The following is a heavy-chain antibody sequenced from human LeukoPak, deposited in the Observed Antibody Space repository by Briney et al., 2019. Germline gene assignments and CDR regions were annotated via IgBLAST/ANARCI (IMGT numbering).Heavy chain of an antibody. Sequence: SETLSLTCTVSGGSISSYYWSWIRQPAGKGLEWIGRIYTSGSTNYNPSLKSRVTISVDTSKNQFSLKLSSMTAADTAVYYCARETEYSSSLGKIDYWGQGTLVTVSS. J-gene: IGHJ4*02. D-gene: IGHD6-6*01. CDR1: GGSISSYY. V-gene: IGHV4-4*07. CDR3: ARETEYSSSLGKIDY. CDR2: IYTSGST.